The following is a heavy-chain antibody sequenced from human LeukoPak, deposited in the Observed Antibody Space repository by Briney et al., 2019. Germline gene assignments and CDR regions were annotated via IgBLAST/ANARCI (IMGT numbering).Heavy chain of an antibody. CDR3: ARDIVPGSGSLDY. Sequence: GGSLRLSCSVSGFTFSTYVMHWVRQAPGKGLEYVSAISSNGDNTYYADSVKGRFTISRDNAENMLYLQMNTLGAEDTAVYYCARDIVPGSGSLDYWGQGTLVTVSS. V-gene: IGHV3-64*04. D-gene: IGHD3-10*01. CDR2: ISSNGDNT. CDR1: GFTFSTYV. J-gene: IGHJ4*02.